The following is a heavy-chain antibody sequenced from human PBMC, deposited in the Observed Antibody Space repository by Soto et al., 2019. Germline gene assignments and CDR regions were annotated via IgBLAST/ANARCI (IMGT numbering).Heavy chain of an antibody. J-gene: IGHJ4*02. Sequence: QITVKESGLTLVKPTQTLTLTCTFSGFSLRTNGMGVGWIRQSPGKALEWLALIYWVDDKRYSPSLRSRLTIHHDTSKNQVELTMTNMDPVDTSTYYCARLTRGVYDLDRLWEKFDYWGQGTLFTVSS. CDR1: GFSLRTNGMG. V-gene: IGHV2-5*02. CDR3: ARLTRGVYDLDRLWEKFDY. CDR2: IYWVDDK. D-gene: IGHD5-12*01.